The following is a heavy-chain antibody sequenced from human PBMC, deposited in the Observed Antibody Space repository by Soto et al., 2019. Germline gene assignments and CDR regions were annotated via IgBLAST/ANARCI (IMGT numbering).Heavy chain of an antibody. D-gene: IGHD3-10*01. CDR3: TVCSSGSDFGGA. V-gene: IGHV3-72*01. Sequence: EVQLVESGGGLIQPGESLRLSCSTSGFTFSDSYMDWVRQAPGKGLGWVGRTKNKAASYASEYAASVKGRFSISRDHSQNTLYLQMNSLKIEDTAVYDCTVCSSGSDFGGAWGQGTQVIVSS. CDR2: TKNKAASYAS. J-gene: IGHJ4*02. CDR1: GFTFSDSY.